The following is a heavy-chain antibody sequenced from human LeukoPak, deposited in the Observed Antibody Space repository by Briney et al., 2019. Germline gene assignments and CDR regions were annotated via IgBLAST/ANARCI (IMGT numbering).Heavy chain of an antibody. CDR1: GFTFSSYW. Sequence: GGSLRLSCAASGFTFSSYWMSWVRQAPGKGLEWVANIKQDGSEKYYVDSVKGRFTISRDNAKNSLYLQMNSLRAEDTAVYYCAREGFGVVRYYYNYMDVWGKGTTVTVSS. V-gene: IGHV3-7*01. CDR3: AREGFGVVRYYYNYMDV. CDR2: IKQDGSEK. J-gene: IGHJ6*03. D-gene: IGHD3-3*01.